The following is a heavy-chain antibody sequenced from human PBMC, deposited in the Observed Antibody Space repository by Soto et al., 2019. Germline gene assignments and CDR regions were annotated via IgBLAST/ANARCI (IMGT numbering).Heavy chain of an antibody. D-gene: IGHD3-3*01. CDR1: GGSISRYY. Sequence: SETLSLTCTVSGGSISRYYWNWIRQPPGKGLEWIGYIYYSGSTNYNPSLKSRVTISVDTSKNQFSLKLSSVTAADTAVYYCAKDPDYDFWSGVMDVWGQGTTVTVS. CDR3: AKDPDYDFWSGVMDV. CDR2: IYYSGST. V-gene: IGHV4-59*01. J-gene: IGHJ6*02.